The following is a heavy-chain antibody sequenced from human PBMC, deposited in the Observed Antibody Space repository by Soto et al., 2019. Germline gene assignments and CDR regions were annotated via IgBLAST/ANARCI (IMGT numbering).Heavy chain of an antibody. V-gene: IGHV4-61*01. CDR1: VGSFSSGSYY. Sequence: SETLSLNGTVSVGSFSSGSYYWSWILQPPGKGLEWIGYIYYSGSTNYNPSLKSRVTISVDTSKNQFSLKLSSVTAADTAVYYCAREGGMATINYFDYWGQGTLVTVS. CDR2: IYYSGST. CDR3: AREGGMATINYFDY. D-gene: IGHD5-12*01. J-gene: IGHJ4*02.